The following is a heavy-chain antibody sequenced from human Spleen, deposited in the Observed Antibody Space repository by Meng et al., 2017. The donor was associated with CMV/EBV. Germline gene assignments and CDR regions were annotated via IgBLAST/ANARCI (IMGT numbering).Heavy chain of an antibody. J-gene: IGHJ4*02. CDR3: AKFYCSGGSCYSEY. CDR2: IYYSGST. D-gene: IGHD2-15*01. CDR1: GGSVSSGSYY. V-gene: IGHV4-61*01. Sequence: WGSLRLSCTVSGGSVSSGSYYWSWIRQPPGKGLEWIRYIYYSGSTNYNPSLKSRVTISVDTSKNQFSLKLTSVTAADTAVYYCAKFYCSGGSCYSEYWGQGTLVTVSS.